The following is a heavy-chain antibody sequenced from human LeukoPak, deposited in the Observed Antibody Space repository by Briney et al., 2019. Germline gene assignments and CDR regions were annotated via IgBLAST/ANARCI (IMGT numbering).Heavy chain of an antibody. CDR3: ARDHAADIVATGEDY. V-gene: IGHV3-30*19. CDR2: ISYDGHYK. CDR1: GFTFSSYG. J-gene: IGHJ4*02. D-gene: IGHD5-12*01. Sequence: GRSLRLSCAASGFTFSSYGMHWVRQAPGKGLEWVAVISYDGHYKYYADSVKGRFTISRDNSRNTLYLQMNSLRGEDTAVYYCARDHAADIVATGEDYWGQGTLVTVSS.